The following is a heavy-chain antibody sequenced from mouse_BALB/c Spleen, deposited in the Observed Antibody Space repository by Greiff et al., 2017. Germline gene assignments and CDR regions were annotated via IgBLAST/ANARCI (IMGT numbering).Heavy chain of an antibody. CDR2: ISSGGSYT. J-gene: IGHJ3*01. V-gene: IGHV5-6*01. D-gene: IGHD3-3*01. CDR1: GFTFSSYG. CDR3: ARHGTRGFAY. Sequence: EVQRVESGGDLVKPGGSLKLSCAASGFTFSSYGMSWVRQTPDKRLEWVATISSGGSYTYYPDSVKGRFTISRDNAKNTLYLQMSSLKSEDTAMYYCARHGTRGFAYWGQGTLVTVSA.